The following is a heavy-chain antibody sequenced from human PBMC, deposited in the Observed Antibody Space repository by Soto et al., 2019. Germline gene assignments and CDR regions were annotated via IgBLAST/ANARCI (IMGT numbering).Heavy chain of an antibody. J-gene: IGHJ6*02. CDR1: GGSIGSGGYY. CDR3: SSQSRFELGDMGYYYYGMDV. D-gene: IGHD3-10*01. CDR2: IYYSGST. V-gene: IGHV4-31*03. Sequence: SETLSLTCTVSGGSIGSGGYYWSWIRQHPGKGLEWIGYIYYSGSTYYNPSLKSRVTISVDTSKNQFPLKLSSVTAADAAVYYCSSQSRFELGDMGYYYYGMDVWGQGTTVTVSS.